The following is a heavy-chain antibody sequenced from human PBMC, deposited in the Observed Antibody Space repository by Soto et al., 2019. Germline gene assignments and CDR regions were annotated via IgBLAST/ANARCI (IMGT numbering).Heavy chain of an antibody. Sequence: QVQLVQSGAEVKKPGSSVKVSCKASGGTFSSYAISWVRQAPGQGLEWMGGIIPIFGTANYAQKFQGRVTITADESTSTAYMELSSLRSEDTAVYYCARDLWSIAARQVGAFDIWGQGTMVTVSS. D-gene: IGHD6-6*01. V-gene: IGHV1-69*01. CDR1: GGTFSSYA. CDR2: IIPIFGTA. CDR3: ARDLWSIAARQVGAFDI. J-gene: IGHJ3*02.